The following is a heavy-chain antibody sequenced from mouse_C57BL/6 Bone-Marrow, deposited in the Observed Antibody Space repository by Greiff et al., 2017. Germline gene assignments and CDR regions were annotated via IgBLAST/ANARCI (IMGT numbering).Heavy chain of an antibody. CDR3: ARTGYSNYPAY. Sequence: VQLQQSGAELARPGASVKLSCKASGYTFTSYGISWVKQRTGQGLEWIGEIYPRSGNTYYNEKFKGKATLTADKSSSTAYMELRSLTSEDSAVYFCARTGYSNYPAYWGQGTLVTVSA. CDR2: IYPRSGNT. J-gene: IGHJ3*01. D-gene: IGHD2-5*01. V-gene: IGHV1-81*01. CDR1: GYTFTSYG.